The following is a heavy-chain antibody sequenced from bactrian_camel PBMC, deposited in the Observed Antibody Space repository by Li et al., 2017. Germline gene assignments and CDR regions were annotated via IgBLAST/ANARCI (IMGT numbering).Heavy chain of an antibody. V-gene: IGHV3S25*01. CDR3: ARDGGWSGYPFAY. CDR2: INSGGGRT. CDR1: GFAFSAAW. Sequence: QLVESGGGLVQPGGSLRLSCATSGFAFSAAWMYWVRQAPGKGLEWVSAINSGGGRTYYADSVKGRFTISRDNAKNTVNLQMISLKPTDTAIYYCARDGGWSGYPFAYWGQGTQVTVS. D-gene: IGHD5*01. J-gene: IGHJ6*01.